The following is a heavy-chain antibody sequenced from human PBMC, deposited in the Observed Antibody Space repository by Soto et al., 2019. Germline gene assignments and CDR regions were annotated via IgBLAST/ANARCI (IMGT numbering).Heavy chain of an antibody. D-gene: IGHD6-19*01. J-gene: IGHJ6*02. CDR2: INHSGSA. V-gene: IGHV4-34*01. Sequence: QVQLQQWGAGLLKPSETLSLTCGVSGASLSGVYWTWIRQTPGRGLEWIGEINHSGSANYNPALGDRVTISVDTSKKTCALSLTSVTTADTGRYYCARAFKGIIENTGWPKPYYYGLDVWAQGTAVIVSS. CDR1: GASLSGVY. CDR3: ARAFKGIIENTGWPKPYYYGLDV.